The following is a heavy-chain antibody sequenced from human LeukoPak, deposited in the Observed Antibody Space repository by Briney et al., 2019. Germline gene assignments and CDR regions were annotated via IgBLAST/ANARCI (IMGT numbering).Heavy chain of an antibody. CDR2: KKKVGSEK. CDR3: TMIEWERWRG. Sequence: PGGSLRPSCAPAGFTFINYWMNWVRQPPGKGLEWVAKKKKVGSEKYYVDSVKGRFTVSRDNTKNSLYLQMNSLRAEDTAVYYCTMIEWERWRGWGQGTLVTVSS. D-gene: IGHD1-26*01. CDR1: GFTFINYW. V-gene: IGHV3-7*01. J-gene: IGHJ4*02.